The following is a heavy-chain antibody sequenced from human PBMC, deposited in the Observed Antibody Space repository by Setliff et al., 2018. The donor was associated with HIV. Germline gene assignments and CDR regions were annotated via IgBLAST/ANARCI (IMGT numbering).Heavy chain of an antibody. J-gene: IGHJ6*03. V-gene: IGHV5-51*03. CDR3: TRRRRAPGTGDLETYWGHFYSYMDV. Sequence: PGKSLKISCKASGYIFTNYWIGWVRQMPGKGLEWIGVVYPGDSVTRYGPPFQGQVSISADRSITTAYIQWDSLKASDTAMYYCTRRRRAPGTGDLETYWGHFYSYMDVWGKGTTVTVSS. CDR2: VYPGDSVT. CDR1: GYIFTNYW. D-gene: IGHD7-27*01.